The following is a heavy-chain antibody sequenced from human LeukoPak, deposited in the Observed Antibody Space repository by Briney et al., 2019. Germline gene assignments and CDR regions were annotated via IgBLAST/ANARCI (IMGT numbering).Heavy chain of an antibody. Sequence: PGGSLRLSCAASGFTFSTYEMNWVRQAPGKGLEWVSYISRSGTNIYYADSVKGRFTISRDNAKNSLYLQMNSLRAEDTSVYYCARESGYSYGPTFDYWGQGTLVTVST. CDR2: ISRSGTNI. D-gene: IGHD5-18*01. J-gene: IGHJ4*02. CDR3: ARESGYSYGPTFDY. CDR1: GFTFSTYE. V-gene: IGHV3-48*03.